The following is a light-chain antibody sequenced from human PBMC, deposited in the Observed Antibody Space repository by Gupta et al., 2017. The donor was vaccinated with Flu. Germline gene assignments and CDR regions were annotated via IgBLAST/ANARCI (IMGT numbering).Light chain of an antibody. CDR2: EGS. Sequence: YGSGSPGQSITISCTGTSSDVGSYNLVSWYQQPPGKAPKLMIYEGSKRPSGVSNRFSGSKSGNTASLTISGLQAEDEADYYCCSDAGSSTWVVFGGGTKLTVL. J-gene: IGLJ2*01. CDR1: SSDVGSYNL. CDR3: CSDAGSSTWVV. V-gene: IGLV2-23*01.